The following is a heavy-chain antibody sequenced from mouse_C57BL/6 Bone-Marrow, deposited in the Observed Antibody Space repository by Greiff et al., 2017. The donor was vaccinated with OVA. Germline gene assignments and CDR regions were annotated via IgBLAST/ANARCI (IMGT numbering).Heavy chain of an antibody. Sequence: EVKLMESGGGLVKPGGSLKLSCAASGFTFSSYAMYWVRQTPEKRLEWVATLSDSGSYTYSPDNVKGRFTISRDNAKNTLYLQMSHLKSEDTAMYYCARGCYYSWFAYWGQGTLVTVSA. J-gene: IGHJ3*01. CDR1: GFTFSSYA. D-gene: IGHD2-3*01. CDR3: ARGCYYSWFAY. CDR2: LSDSGSYT. V-gene: IGHV5-4*03.